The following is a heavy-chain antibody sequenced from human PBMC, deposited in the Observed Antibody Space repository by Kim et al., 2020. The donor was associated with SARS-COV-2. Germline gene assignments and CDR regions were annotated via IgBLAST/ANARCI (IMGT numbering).Heavy chain of an antibody. J-gene: IGHJ6*02. CDR3: AREERGYINGMDV. V-gene: IGHV1-18*01. D-gene: IGHD2-2*02. Sequence: QELQGTVTMTTDTSTSTAYMELRSLRSDDTAVYYCAREERGYINGMDVWGQGTTVTVSS.